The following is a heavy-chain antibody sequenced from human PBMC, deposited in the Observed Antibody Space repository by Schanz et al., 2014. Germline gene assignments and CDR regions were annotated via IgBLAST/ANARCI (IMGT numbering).Heavy chain of an antibody. CDR1: GGSVSSGGDY. V-gene: IGHV4-61*02. D-gene: IGHD5-12*01. J-gene: IGHJ5*02. Sequence: QVQLQESGPGLVKPSQTLSLTCTVSGGSVSSGGDYWSWVRQPAGKGLEWIGRIYSRGSSTYNPSRKSRVPIPIDTSKNQSPLKLNSVTAADTAVYYCARGGSVATIAPYTWFDPWGQGTLVTVSS. CDR3: ARGGSVATIAPYTWFDP. CDR2: IYSRGSS.